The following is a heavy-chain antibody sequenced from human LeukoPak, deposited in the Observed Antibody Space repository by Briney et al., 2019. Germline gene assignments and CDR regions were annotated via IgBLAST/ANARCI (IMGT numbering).Heavy chain of an antibody. CDR3: ERGTIAAAVIGY. J-gene: IGHJ4*02. V-gene: IGHV3-53*01. D-gene: IGHD6-13*01. CDR2: IYSGGST. Sequence: PGGSLRLSCAASGFTVSSNYMSWVRQAPGKGLEWVSVIYSGGSTYYADSVKGRFTISRDNSKNTLYLQMNSLRAEDTAVYYCERGTIAAAVIGYWGQGTLVTVSS. CDR1: GFTVSSNY.